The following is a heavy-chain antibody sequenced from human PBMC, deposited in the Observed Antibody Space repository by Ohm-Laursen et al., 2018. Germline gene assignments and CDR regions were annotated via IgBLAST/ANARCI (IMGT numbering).Heavy chain of an antibody. D-gene: IGHD2-15*01. J-gene: IGHJ5*02. V-gene: IGHV4-4*07. CDR1: GDSISSFY. Sequence: PSETLSLTCTVSGDSISSFYWSWIRQPAGQGLEWIGQISASGNTNYNPSLKSRLTMSVDTSKNQFSLKLSSVTAADTAVYYCGRDSGVCSGGRCYPWGQGLLVTVSS. CDR2: ISASGNT. CDR3: GRDSGVCSGGRCYP.